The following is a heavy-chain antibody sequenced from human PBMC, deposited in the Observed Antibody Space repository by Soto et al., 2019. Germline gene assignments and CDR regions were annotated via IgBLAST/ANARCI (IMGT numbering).Heavy chain of an antibody. CDR2: IYSGGST. CDR3: ARAWFGELSWFAP. CDR1: GFTVSSNY. J-gene: IGHJ5*02. D-gene: IGHD3-10*01. V-gene: IGHV3-53*01. Sequence: EVQLVESGGGLIQPGGSLRLSCAASGFTVSSNYMSWVRQAPGKGLEWVSVIYSGGSTYYADSVKGRFTISRDNSKNTLYLQMNSLRAEDTAVYYCARAWFGELSWFAPWGQGTLVTVSS.